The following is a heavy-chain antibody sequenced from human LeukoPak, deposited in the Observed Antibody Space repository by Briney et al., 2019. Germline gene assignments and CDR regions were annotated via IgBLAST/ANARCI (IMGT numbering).Heavy chain of an antibody. CDR3: ARDSLRSHGMDV. V-gene: IGHV3-53*01. Sequence: GGSLRLSCAASGFTVSSNYMSWVRQAPGKGLEWVSVIYSGGSIYYADSVKGRFTISRDNSKNTLYLQMNSLRAEDTAVYYCARDSLRSHGMDVWGKGTTVTVSS. CDR1: GFTVSSNY. CDR2: IYSGGSI. J-gene: IGHJ6*04. D-gene: IGHD1-26*01.